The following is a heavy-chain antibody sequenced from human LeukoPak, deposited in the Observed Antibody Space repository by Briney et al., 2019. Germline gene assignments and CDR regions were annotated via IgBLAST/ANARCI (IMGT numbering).Heavy chain of an antibody. J-gene: IGHJ4*02. CDR1: GFTVSSNY. CDR2: IYSGGST. D-gene: IGHD5-18*01. CDR3: ARGVRLFGYSYGAFDY. Sequence: PGGSLRLSCAASGFTVSSNYMSWVRQAPGKGLEWVSIIYSGGSTYYTDSVKGRFTISRDNSKNTLYLQMNSLRAEDTAVYYCARGVRLFGYSYGAFDYWGQGTLVTVSS. V-gene: IGHV3-53*01.